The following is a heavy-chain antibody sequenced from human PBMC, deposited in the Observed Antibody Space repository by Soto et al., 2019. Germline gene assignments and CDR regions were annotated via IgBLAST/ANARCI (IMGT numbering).Heavy chain of an antibody. D-gene: IGHD2-15*01. V-gene: IGHV3-23*01. J-gene: IGHJ4*02. CDR1: GFTFSSYA. Sequence: EVQLLESGGGLVQPGGSLRLSCAASGFTFSSYAMSWVRQAPGKGLEWVSAISGSGGSTYYADSVKGRFTISRDKSKNTLYLQMNSLRAEDTAVYYCAKDRRGIVVVVAASFDYWGQGTLVTVSS. CDR3: AKDRRGIVVVVAASFDY. CDR2: ISGSGGST.